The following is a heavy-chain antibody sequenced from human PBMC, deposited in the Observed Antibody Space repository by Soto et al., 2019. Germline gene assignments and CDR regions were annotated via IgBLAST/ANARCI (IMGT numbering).Heavy chain of an antibody. Sequence: VASVKVSCKASGFTFASYYMHWVRQAPGQGLQWIGIINPSGISTTNAQKLQGRVALTRDTSTSTVYMELSSLRSEDTAVYYCAREVRTGVGATDYWGQ. V-gene: IGHV1-46*01. CDR3: AREVRTGVGATDY. J-gene: IGHJ4*01. CDR1: GFTFASYY. D-gene: IGHD1-26*01. CDR2: INPSGIST.